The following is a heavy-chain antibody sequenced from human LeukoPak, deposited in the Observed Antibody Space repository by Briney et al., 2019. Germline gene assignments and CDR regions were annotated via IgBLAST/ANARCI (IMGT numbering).Heavy chain of an antibody. J-gene: IGHJ4*02. CDR1: GFTFSSYG. CDR2: IRHDGSTK. Sequence: GGSLRLSCAASGFTFSSYGMHWVRQAPGKGLEWVAFIRHDGSTKHYADSVKGRFTISRDNSKNTLYVQMNSLRVEDMAVYYCAKGVCGGSCYFDYWGQGTLVTVSS. D-gene: IGHD2-15*01. V-gene: IGHV3-30*02. CDR3: AKGVCGGSCYFDY.